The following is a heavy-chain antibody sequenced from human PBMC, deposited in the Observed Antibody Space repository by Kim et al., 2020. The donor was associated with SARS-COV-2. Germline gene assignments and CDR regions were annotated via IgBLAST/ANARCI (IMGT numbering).Heavy chain of an antibody. V-gene: IGHV3-23*01. Sequence: ADSVKGRFTISRDNAKNTLYLQLNSLRAEDTAIYYCAKERSSSGTYYTSDYWGQGTLVIVSS. CDR3: AKERSSSGTYYTSDY. J-gene: IGHJ4*02. D-gene: IGHD3-10*01.